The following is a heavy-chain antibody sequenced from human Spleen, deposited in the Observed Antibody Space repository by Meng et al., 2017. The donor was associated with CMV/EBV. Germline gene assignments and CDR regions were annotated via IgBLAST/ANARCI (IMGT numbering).Heavy chain of an antibody. J-gene: IGHJ4*02. Sequence: ESLKISCAASGFTVSGDYMSWIRQPPGKGLEWIGEINHSGSTNYNPSLKSRVTISVDTSKNQFSLKLSSVTAADTAVYYCARGLDYFDYWGQGTLVIVSS. CDR1: GFTVSGDY. CDR2: INHSGST. CDR3: ARGLDYFDY. V-gene: IGHV4-34*01.